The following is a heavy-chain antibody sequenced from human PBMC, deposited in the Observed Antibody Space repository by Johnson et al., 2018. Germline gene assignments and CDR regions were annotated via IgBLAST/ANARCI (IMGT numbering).Heavy chain of an antibody. CDR2: IWYDGSNK. Sequence: VQLVESGGGVVQPGRSLRLSCAASGFTFSSYGMHWVRQAPGKGLEWVAVIWYDGSNKYYADSVKGRFTISRDNSKNKLYLQMNSLRAEDTAVYYCARAYNWNLGGMDVWGQGTTVTVSS. D-gene: IGHD1-7*01. CDR3: ARAYNWNLGGMDV. CDR1: GFTFSSYG. V-gene: IGHV3-33*01. J-gene: IGHJ6*02.